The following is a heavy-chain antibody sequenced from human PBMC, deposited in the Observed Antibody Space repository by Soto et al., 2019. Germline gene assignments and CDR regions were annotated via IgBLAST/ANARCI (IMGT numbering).Heavy chain of an antibody. J-gene: IGHJ6*02. CDR3: ARGAMIEVAQADGMDV. D-gene: IGHD3-22*01. CDR2: IWYDGSTK. CDR1: GFTFNNYG. Sequence: QVQLVESGGGVVQPGRSLRLSCAASGFTFNNYGIHWVRQAPGKGLEWVALIWYDGSTKYYADSVKGRFTISRDNSKNTLYLQMNSLRGEDTAVYYCARGAMIEVAQADGMDVWGQGTTVTVSS. V-gene: IGHV3-33*01.